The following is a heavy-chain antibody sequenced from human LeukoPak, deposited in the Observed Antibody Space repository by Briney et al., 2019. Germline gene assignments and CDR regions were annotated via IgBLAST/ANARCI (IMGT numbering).Heavy chain of an antibody. CDR2: IYYSGST. CDR1: GGSISSSSYY. D-gene: IGHD6-19*01. CDR3: ASLDAVAGYFDY. Sequence: SETLSLTCTVSGGSISSSSYYWGWIRQPPGKGLEWIGSIYYSGSTYYNPSLKSRVTISVDTSKNQFSLKLSSVTAADTAVYYCASLDAVAGYFDYWGQGTLVTVSS. V-gene: IGHV4-39*01. J-gene: IGHJ4*02.